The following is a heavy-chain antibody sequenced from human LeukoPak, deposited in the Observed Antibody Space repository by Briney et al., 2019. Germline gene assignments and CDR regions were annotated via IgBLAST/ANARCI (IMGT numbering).Heavy chain of an antibody. V-gene: IGHV3-30-3*01. J-gene: IGHJ4*02. Sequence: PGGSLRLSCAASGFTFSSYAMHWVRQAPGKGLEWVAVISYDGSNKYYADSVKGRFTISRDNAKNSLYLQMNSLRAEDTAVYYCLPYYDFWSGYYYFDYWGQGTLVTVSS. D-gene: IGHD3-3*01. CDR2: ISYDGSNK. CDR3: LPYYDFWSGYYYFDY. CDR1: GFTFSSYA.